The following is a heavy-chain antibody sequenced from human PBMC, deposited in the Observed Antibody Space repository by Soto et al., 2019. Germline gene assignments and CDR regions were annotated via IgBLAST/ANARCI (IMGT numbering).Heavy chain of an antibody. D-gene: IGHD6-13*01. J-gene: IGHJ4*02. CDR3: ARDRAPGIAAAGTRLGDY. CDR1: GYTFTSYG. Sequence: GESLKISCNASGYTFTSYGISWVRQAPGQGLEWMGWISAYNGNTNYAQKHQGRVTLTTDTYTCKAYSELRSLRSDDTAVYYCARDRAPGIAAAGTRLGDYWGQGTLVTVSS. CDR2: ISAYNGNT. V-gene: IGHV1-18*01.